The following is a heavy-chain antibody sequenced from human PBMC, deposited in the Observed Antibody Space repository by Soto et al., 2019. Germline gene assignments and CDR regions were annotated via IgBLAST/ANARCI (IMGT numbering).Heavy chain of an antibody. J-gene: IGHJ6*02. CDR3: AKPPVITASYYYYDMDV. CDR2: ISRSGIST. CDR1: GITLSTSP. V-gene: IGHV3-23*01. D-gene: IGHD4-4*01. Sequence: VGSLRLSCAASGITLSTSPMNWVRQAPGKGLEWVSGISRSGISTYYADSVKGRSTISRDNSKNTVFLQRNSLRAEDTAVYYCAKPPVITASYYYYDMDVWGQGTTVTVSS.